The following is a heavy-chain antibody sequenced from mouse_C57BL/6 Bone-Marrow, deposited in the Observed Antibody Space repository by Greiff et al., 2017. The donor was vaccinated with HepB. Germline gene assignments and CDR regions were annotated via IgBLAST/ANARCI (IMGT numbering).Heavy chain of an antibody. Sequence: VQLKQPGAELVRPGSSVKLSCKASGYTFTDYYMNWVKQSHGKSLEWIGVINPYNGGTSYNQKFKGKATLTVDKSSSTAYMELNSLTSEDSAVYYCVREVYYYAMDYWGQGTSVTVSS. CDR1: GYTFTDYY. V-gene: IGHV1-19*01. CDR2: INPYNGGT. CDR3: VREVYYYAMDY. J-gene: IGHJ4*01.